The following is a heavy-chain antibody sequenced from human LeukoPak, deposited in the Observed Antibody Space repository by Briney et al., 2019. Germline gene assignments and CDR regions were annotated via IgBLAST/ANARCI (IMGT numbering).Heavy chain of an antibody. J-gene: IGHJ5*02. CDR3: ARDMKGADWFDP. CDR1: GGTFSSYA. CDR2: IIPIFGTA. Sequence: SVKVSCKASGGTFSSYAISWVRQAPGQGLEWMGGIIPIFGTANYAQKFQGRVTITADESTSTAYMELSSLRSEDTAVYYCARDMKGADWFDPWGQGTLVTVSS. D-gene: IGHD3-16*01. V-gene: IGHV1-69*13.